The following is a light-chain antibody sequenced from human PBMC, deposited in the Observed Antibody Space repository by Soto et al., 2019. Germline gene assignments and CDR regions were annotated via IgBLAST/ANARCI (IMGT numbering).Light chain of an antibody. V-gene: IGLV2-14*01. CDR3: SSYTGSRTLV. Sequence: QSALTQPASVSGSPGQSITISCTGTSSDVGDYNYVSWYQQHSGKAPKLMIYEVSYRPSGVSNRFSGSKSGNTASLTISGLQAEDEADYYCSSYTGSRTLVFGNGTKLTVL. CDR1: SSDVGDYNY. J-gene: IGLJ1*01. CDR2: EVS.